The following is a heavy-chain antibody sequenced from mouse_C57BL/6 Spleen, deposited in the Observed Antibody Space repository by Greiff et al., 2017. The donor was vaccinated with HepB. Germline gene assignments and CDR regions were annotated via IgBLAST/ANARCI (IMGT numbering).Heavy chain of an antibody. V-gene: IGHV3-6*01. CDR3: ARVGLLPYYYAMDY. J-gene: IGHJ4*01. D-gene: IGHD2-3*01. CDR2: ISYDGSN. Sequence: EVKLMESGPGLVKPSQSLSLSCSVTGYSITSGYYWNWIRQFPGNKLEWMGYISYDGSNNYNPSLKKRIAITRDTSKNHFYLKLTSVTTEYTATYDCARVGLLPYYYAMDYWGQGTSVTVSS. CDR1: GYSITSGYY.